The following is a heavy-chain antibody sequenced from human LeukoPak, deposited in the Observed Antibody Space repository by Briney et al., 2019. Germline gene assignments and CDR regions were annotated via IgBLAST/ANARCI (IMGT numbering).Heavy chain of an antibody. D-gene: IGHD3-3*01. V-gene: IGHV3-30*02. CDR1: GFTFSSYG. CDR2: IRYDGSNK. Sequence: GGSLRLSCAASGFTFSSYGMHWVRQAPGKGLEWVAFIRYDGSNKYYVDSVKGRFTISRDNSKNTLYLQMNSLRAEDTAVYYCAKETLQYYDFWSGYSPFDYWGQGTLVTVSS. J-gene: IGHJ4*02. CDR3: AKETLQYYDFWSGYSPFDY.